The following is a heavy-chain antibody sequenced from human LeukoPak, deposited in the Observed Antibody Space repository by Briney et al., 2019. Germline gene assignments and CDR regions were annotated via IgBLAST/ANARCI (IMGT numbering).Heavy chain of an antibody. CDR3: ARDDIAVAGNYYYMDV. D-gene: IGHD6-19*01. CDR1: SGSISTSNYY. V-gene: IGHV4-39*07. CDR2: IFYSGST. Sequence: SETLSLTCTVSSGSISTSNYYWGWVRQPPGKALEWIGNIFYSGSTYYSPSLKSRVTISVDTSKNQFSLKLSSVTAADTAVYYCARDDIAVAGNYYYMDVWGKGTTVTVSS. J-gene: IGHJ6*03.